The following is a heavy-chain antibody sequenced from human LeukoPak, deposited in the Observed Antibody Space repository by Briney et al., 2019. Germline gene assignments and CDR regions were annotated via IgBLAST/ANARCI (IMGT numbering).Heavy chain of an antibody. J-gene: IGHJ4*02. D-gene: IGHD4-23*01. Sequence: PSETLSLTCTVSGDSISSGDYYWSWIRQPAGKGLEWIGRISSSGSTNYNPSLKSRVTISVDTSKNQFSLKLSSVTAADTAVYYCARGPVVTPPSYYFDYWGQGTLVTVSS. CDR2: ISSSGST. CDR3: ARGPVVTPPSYYFDY. CDR1: GDSISSGDYY. V-gene: IGHV4-61*02.